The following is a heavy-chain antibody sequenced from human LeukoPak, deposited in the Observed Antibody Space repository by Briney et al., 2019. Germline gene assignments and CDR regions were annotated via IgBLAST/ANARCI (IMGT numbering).Heavy chain of an antibody. CDR2: INHAGSV. Sequence: SETLSLTCAVSGGSFSGYYWTWIRQSPGKGLEWIGEINHAGSVNYNPSLKSRVTISVDTSKNQFSLKLSSVTAADTALYYCARGTGFGAAGAYYFYYYGMDIWGPGTTVTVSS. J-gene: IGHJ6*02. CDR3: ARGTGFGAAGAYYFYYYGMDI. D-gene: IGHD6-13*01. CDR1: GGSFSGYY. V-gene: IGHV4-34*01.